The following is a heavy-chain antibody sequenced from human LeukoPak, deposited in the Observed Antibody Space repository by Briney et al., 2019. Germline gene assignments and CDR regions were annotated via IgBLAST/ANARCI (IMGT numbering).Heavy chain of an antibody. D-gene: IGHD5-24*01. Sequence: ASVKVSCKASGYTFTSYDINWVRQATGQGLEWLGWMNPNSGNTGYAQKFQGRVTITRNTSLSTAYMELSSLRYEDTAVYYCARKERWHDAFDIWGQGTMVTVSS. CDR3: ARKERWHDAFDI. J-gene: IGHJ3*02. CDR2: MNPNSGNT. V-gene: IGHV1-8*03. CDR1: GYTFTSYD.